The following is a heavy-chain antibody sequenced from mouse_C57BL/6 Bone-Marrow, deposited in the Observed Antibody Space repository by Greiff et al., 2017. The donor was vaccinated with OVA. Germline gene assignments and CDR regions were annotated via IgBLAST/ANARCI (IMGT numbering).Heavy chain of an antibody. V-gene: IGHV1-50*01. Sequence: QVQLLQPGAELVKPGASVTLSCKASGYTFTSSWLQLVKQRPGPGLAWIGEIDPSDSYTNYNQKFKGKATLTVDTSSSTAYMQLSSLTSEDSAVYYCARGRPYGNYGYAMDYWGQGTSVTVSS. CDR3: ARGRPYGNYGYAMDY. CDR1: GYTFTSSW. CDR2: IDPSDSYT. D-gene: IGHD2-1*01. J-gene: IGHJ4*01.